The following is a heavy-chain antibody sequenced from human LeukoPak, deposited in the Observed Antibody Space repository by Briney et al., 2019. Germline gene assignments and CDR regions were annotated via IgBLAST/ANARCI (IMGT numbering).Heavy chain of an antibody. CDR3: ARSDYGDYYDAFDT. CDR2: IYYSGST. V-gene: IGHV4-59*01. CDR1: GGSIRSYY. Sequence: SETLSLTCTVSGGSIRSYYWSWIRQPPGKGLEWIGYIYYSGSTNYNPSLKSRVTISVDTSKNQFSLKLSSVTAADTAVYYCARSDYGDYYDAFDTWGQGTMVTVSS. J-gene: IGHJ3*02. D-gene: IGHD4-17*01.